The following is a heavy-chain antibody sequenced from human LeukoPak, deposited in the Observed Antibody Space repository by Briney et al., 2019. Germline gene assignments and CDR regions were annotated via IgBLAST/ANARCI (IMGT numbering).Heavy chain of an antibody. J-gene: IGHJ3*02. CDR3: ARDLIVGATLAGGHDAFDI. Sequence: SVKVSCKASGGTFSSYAISWVRQAPGQGLEWMGGIIPMFGTANYAQKIQGRVTMTTDTSTRTAYMDLRSLRSDDTAVYYCARDLIVGATLAGGHDAFDIWGQGTMVTVSS. CDR1: GGTFSSYA. V-gene: IGHV1-69*05. D-gene: IGHD1-26*01. CDR2: IIPMFGTA.